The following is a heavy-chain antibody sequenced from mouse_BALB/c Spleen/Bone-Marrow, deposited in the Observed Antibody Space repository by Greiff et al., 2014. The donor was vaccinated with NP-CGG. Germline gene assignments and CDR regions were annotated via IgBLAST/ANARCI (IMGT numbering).Heavy chain of an antibody. CDR1: GFTFTDYY. CDR2: IRNKANGYTT. Sequence: DVMLVESGGGLVQPGGSLRLSCATSGFTFTDYYMSWVRQPPGKALEWLGFIRNKANGYTTEYSASVKGRFTISRDNSQSILYLQMNTLRAEDSATYYCARDRGLLRFDYWSQGTTLTVSS. J-gene: IGHJ2*01. V-gene: IGHV7-3*02. D-gene: IGHD2-3*01. CDR3: ARDRGLLRFDY.